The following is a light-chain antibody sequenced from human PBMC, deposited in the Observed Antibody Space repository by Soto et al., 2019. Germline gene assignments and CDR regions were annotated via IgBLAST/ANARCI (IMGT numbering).Light chain of an antibody. J-gene: IGKJ1*01. Sequence: DIQMTQSPSTLSASVGDRVTITCRASQSIRGWLAWYQQKPGKAPNLLISKTSTLESGVPSRFSGSGSGAEFALTISSLQPDDVATYYCQQYDGYSTFGQGTKVEIK. CDR1: QSIRGW. CDR2: KTS. V-gene: IGKV1-5*03. CDR3: QQYDGYST.